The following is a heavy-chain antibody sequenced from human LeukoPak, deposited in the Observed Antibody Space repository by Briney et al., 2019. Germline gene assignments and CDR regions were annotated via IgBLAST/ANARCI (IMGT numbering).Heavy chain of an antibody. CDR2: INWNGGST. CDR1: GFTFDDYG. J-gene: IGHJ4*02. CDR3: ASGAAAGTKEVY. V-gene: IGHV3-20*04. Sequence: GGSLRLSCAASGFTFDDYGMSWVRQAPGKGLEWVSGINWNGGSTGYADSVKGRFTISRDNAKNSLYLQMNSLRAEDTAWYYCASGAAAGTKEVYWGQGTLVTVSS. D-gene: IGHD6-13*01.